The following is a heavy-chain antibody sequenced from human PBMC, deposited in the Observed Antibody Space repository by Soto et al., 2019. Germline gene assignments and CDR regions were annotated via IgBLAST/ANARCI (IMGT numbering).Heavy chain of an antibody. CDR3: ASQSKITIFGVVTSRYFDY. D-gene: IGHD3-3*01. CDR1: GGSISSSSYY. Sequence: SETLSLTWTVSGGSISSSSYYWGWIRQPPGLGLEWIGSIYYSGSTYYNPSLNSRVTISVDTPKNQFSLKLSSVTAADTAVYYCASQSKITIFGVVTSRYFDYWGQGTLVTVSS. V-gene: IGHV4-39*01. CDR2: IYYSGST. J-gene: IGHJ4*02.